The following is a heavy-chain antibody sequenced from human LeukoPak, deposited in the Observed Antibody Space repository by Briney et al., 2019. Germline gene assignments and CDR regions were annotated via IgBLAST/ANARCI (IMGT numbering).Heavy chain of an antibody. J-gene: IGHJ3*02. CDR1: GFTVSSNY. CDR2: IYSGGST. CDR3: ARDHLHDILTGPDAFDI. Sequence: GGSLRLSCAASGFTVSSNYMSWVRQAPGKGLEWVSVIYSGGSTYYADSVKGRFTISRDNSKNTLYLQMNSLRAEDTAVYYCARDHLHDILTGPDAFDIWGQGTMVTVSS. D-gene: IGHD3-9*01. V-gene: IGHV3-53*01.